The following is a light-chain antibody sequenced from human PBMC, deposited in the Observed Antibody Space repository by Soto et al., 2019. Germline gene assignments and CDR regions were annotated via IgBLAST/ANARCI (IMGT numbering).Light chain of an antibody. CDR2: GAS. CDR1: QSFSSNF. V-gene: IGKV3-20*01. Sequence: EIVLTQSPGTLSLSPGERATLSCRASQSFSSNFLDWYQQKPGQAPRLLIYGASFRATGIPDRFSGSGSGTDFTLIISRLEPEDFAVYYCQKYGTSPYTFGQGTKLEIK. CDR3: QKYGTSPYT. J-gene: IGKJ2*01.